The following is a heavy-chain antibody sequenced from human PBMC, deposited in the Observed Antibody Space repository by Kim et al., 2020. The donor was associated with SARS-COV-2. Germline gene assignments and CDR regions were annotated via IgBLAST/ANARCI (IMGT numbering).Heavy chain of an antibody. J-gene: IGHJ6*02. CDR1: GFTFSSYS. CDR2: ISSSSSTI. V-gene: IGHV3-48*02. CDR3: AGATDTTVTSLQDYYYYGMDV. D-gene: IGHD4-17*01. Sequence: GGSLRLSCAASGFTFSSYSMNWVRQAPGKGLEWVSYISSSSSTIYYADSVKGRFTISRDNAKNSLYLQMNSLRDEDTAVYYCAGATDTTVTSLQDYYYYGMDVWGQGTTVTVSS.